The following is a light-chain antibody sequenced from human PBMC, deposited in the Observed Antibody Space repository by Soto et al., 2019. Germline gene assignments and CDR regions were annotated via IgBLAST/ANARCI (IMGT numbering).Light chain of an antibody. J-gene: IGLJ3*02. Sequence: QSALTQPASVSESPGQSITISCTGTSNDIGGYNYVSWYQHHPGKAPKLIISEVSNRPSGVSNRFSGSKSGSTASLTISGLQAEDEADYYCTSYTSSTTWVFGGGTQLTVL. CDR1: SNDIGGYNY. CDR3: TSYTSSTTWV. CDR2: EVS. V-gene: IGLV2-14*01.